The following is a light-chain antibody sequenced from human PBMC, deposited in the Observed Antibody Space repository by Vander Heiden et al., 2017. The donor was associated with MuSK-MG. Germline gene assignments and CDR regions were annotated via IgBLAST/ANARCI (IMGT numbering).Light chain of an antibody. CDR1: SSNIRGNT. CDR3: AAWDDSLNCVL. V-gene: IGLV1-44*01. Sequence: GQRVTISCSGSSSNIRGNTVNWYQQVPGAAPKLLIYNNNQRPSGVPDRVSGSKADTSASLAISGLQSEDEADEYCAAWDDSLNCVLFGGGNKLTVL. J-gene: IGLJ3*02. CDR2: NNN.